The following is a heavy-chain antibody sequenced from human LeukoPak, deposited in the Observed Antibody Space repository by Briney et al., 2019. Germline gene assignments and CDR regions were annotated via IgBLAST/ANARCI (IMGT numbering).Heavy chain of an antibody. CDR3: SMDLSGAHDY. Sequence: GSLRLSCAASGFTFSSYWMHWVRQAPGKGLVWVSRVNTDGRTTNYADSVRGRFTISRDNAENTLYLQMNSLRVEDTAVYYCSMDLSGAHDYWGQGSVVTVSS. CDR2: VNTDGRTT. V-gene: IGHV3-74*01. D-gene: IGHD2-2*03. J-gene: IGHJ4*02. CDR1: GFTFSSYW.